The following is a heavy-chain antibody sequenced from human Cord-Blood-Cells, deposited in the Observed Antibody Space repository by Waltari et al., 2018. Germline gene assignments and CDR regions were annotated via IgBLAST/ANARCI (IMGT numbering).Heavy chain of an antibody. Sequence: EVQLLESGGGLVQPGGSLRLSCAASGFTFSSYDMSWVRQAPGKGLEGVAAIRGSGGSTDYADSVKGRFTISRDNSKNTLYLQMNSLRAEDTAVYYCAKEGDYYYYGMDVWGQGTTVTVSS. CDR3: AKEGDYYYYGMDV. CDR1: GFTFSSYD. V-gene: IGHV3-23*01. CDR2: IRGSGGST. J-gene: IGHJ6*02. D-gene: IGHD3-16*01.